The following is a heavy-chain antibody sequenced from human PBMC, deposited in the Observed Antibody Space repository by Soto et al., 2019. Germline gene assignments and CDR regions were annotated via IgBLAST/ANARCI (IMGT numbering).Heavy chain of an antibody. CDR1: GFTFSDYY. D-gene: IGHD6-6*01. CDR2: ISSSGSTI. Sequence: GGSLRLSCAASGFTFSDYYMSWIRQAPGKGLEWVSYISSSGSTIYYADSVKGRFTISRDNAKNSLYLQMNSPRAEDTAVYYCARVFYPFSSIAAKGYAFDIWGQGTMVTVSS. V-gene: IGHV3-11*01. CDR3: ARVFYPFSSIAAKGYAFDI. J-gene: IGHJ3*02.